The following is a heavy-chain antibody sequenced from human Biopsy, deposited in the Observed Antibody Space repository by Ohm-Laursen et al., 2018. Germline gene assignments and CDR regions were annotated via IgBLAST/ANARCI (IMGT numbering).Heavy chain of an antibody. J-gene: IGHJ5*02. CDR2: IVPMFGMA. CDR3: ARERGPHAGSFDR. CDR1: GDTFSSYE. D-gene: IGHD1-14*01. V-gene: IGHV1-69*01. Sequence: GSSVKVSCKPAGDTFSSYEINWFRQAPGEGLEWMGGIVPMFGMANYAQKFQDRVTMTADESTTTAYMEVIRLTWEDTAVYYCARERGPHAGSFDRWGQGTLVTVSS.